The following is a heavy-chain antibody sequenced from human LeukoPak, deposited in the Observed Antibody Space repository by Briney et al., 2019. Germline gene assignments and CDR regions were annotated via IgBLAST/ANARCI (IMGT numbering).Heavy chain of an antibody. CDR3: AREHYCSGGSCGDY. J-gene: IGHJ4*02. V-gene: IGHV1-69*06. CDR1: EDTLRNVA. Sequence: SVKVSCKTTEDTLRNVAFSWVRQAPGQGLEWLGGIIPMIATASYSQKFQGRVSINADKSTNTVYMELSSLRSDDTAVYYCAREHYCSGGSCGDYWGQGTLVTVSS. CDR2: IIPMIATA. D-gene: IGHD2-15*01.